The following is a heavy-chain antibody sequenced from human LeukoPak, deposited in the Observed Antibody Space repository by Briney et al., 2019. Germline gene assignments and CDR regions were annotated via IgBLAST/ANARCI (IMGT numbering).Heavy chain of an antibody. J-gene: IGHJ4*02. CDR3: AREGMVRGVIIN. D-gene: IGHD3-10*01. Sequence: SGGSLRLSCAASGFTFNSYAMSWVRQAPGKGLEWVSAISGSGGSTYYADSVKGRFTISRDNSKNTLYLQMNSLRAEDTAVYYCAREGMVRGVIINWGQGTLVTVSS. V-gene: IGHV3-23*01. CDR1: GFTFNSYA. CDR2: ISGSGGST.